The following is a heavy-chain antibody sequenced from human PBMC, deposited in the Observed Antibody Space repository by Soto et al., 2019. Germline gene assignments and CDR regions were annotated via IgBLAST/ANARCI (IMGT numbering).Heavy chain of an antibody. CDR2: TSGGGGGT. V-gene: IGHV3-23*01. D-gene: IGHD6-13*01. J-gene: IGHJ4*02. Sequence: GGSLRLSCAASGFTFGNYGMSWVRQAPGKGLEWVSSTSGGGGGTYYTDSVKGRFTISRDNPKNALYLQMNSLRAEDTAVYYCAKQIAAPGMFPRGYFDFWGQGTLVTVSS. CDR3: AKQIAAPGMFPRGYFDF. CDR1: GFTFGNYG.